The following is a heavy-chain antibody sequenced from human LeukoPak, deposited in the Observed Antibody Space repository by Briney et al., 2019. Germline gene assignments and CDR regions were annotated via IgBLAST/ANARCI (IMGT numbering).Heavy chain of an antibody. CDR2: ISGDGAST. CDR3: AKDRDILTGYLDY. CDR1: GFTFAIHA. D-gene: IGHD3-9*01. V-gene: IGHV3-23*01. J-gene: IGHJ4*02. Sequence: GGSLRLSCAASGFTFAIHAMTWVRQAPGKGLEWVSGISGDGASTHYADSVKGRFTISKDNSKNTLYLQMNSLRAEDTAVYYCAKDRDILTGYLDYWGQGTLVTVSS.